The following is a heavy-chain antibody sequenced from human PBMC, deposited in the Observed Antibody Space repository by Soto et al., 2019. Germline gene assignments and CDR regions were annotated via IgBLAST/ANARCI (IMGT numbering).Heavy chain of an antibody. V-gene: IGHV4-4*02. D-gene: IGHD3-22*01. Sequence: QVLLHESGPGLVKPSGTLSLTCTVSGVSISRVDWWSWVRQAPGKELQWIGEIHHSAGTSSHPSLRSRVSLSVDTSKNQFSLNLKSVTAADTGVYYCARLVYDTRLNYLYLDSWGQGLLVTLSS. CDR3: ARLVYDTRLNYLYLDS. CDR2: IHHSAGT. CDR1: GVSISRVDW. J-gene: IGHJ4*02.